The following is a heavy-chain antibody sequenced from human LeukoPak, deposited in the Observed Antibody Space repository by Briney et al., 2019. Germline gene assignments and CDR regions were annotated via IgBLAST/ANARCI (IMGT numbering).Heavy chain of an antibody. V-gene: IGHV4-59*08. CDR3: ARLGFWSVHRVYAMDV. CDR2: VYYSGTT. Sequence: SETLSLTCNVSGAYVDTFYWSWTRQSPGKGLEWLGYVYYSGTTSFNPSLESRVTMSVDTSKNQIYLRLMSVTAADTAVYYCARLGFWSVHRVYAMDVWGQGTTVTVSS. D-gene: IGHD3-3*01. J-gene: IGHJ6*02. CDR1: GAYVDTFY.